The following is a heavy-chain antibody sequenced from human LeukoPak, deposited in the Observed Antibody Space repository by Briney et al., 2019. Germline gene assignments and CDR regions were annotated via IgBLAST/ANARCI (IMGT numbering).Heavy chain of an antibody. CDR3: ARGGVAKPRYYYYYGMDV. V-gene: IGHV4-31*03. J-gene: IGHJ6*02. CDR1: GGSISSGGYY. D-gene: IGHD3-3*01. Sequence: PSQTLSLTCTVSGGSISSGGYYWSWIRQHPGKGLEWIGYIYYSGSTYYNPSLKSRVTISVDTSKNQFSLKLGSVTAADTAVYYCARGGVAKPRYYYYYGMDVWGQGTTVTVSS. CDR2: IYYSGST.